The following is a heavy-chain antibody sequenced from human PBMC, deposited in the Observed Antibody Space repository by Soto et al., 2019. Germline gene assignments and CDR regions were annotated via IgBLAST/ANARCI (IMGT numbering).Heavy chain of an antibody. CDR2: IIPILGIA. V-gene: IGHV1-69*08. Sequence: QVQLVQSGAEVKKPGSSVKVSCKASGGTFSSYTISWVRQAPGQGLEWMGRIIPILGIANYAQKFQDRVTITADKSTSTAYMELSSLRSEDTAVYYCARESGGYYDSSGYKAYFDLWGRGTLVTVSS. CDR3: ARESGGYYDSSGYKAYFDL. D-gene: IGHD3-22*01. J-gene: IGHJ2*01. CDR1: GGTFSSYT.